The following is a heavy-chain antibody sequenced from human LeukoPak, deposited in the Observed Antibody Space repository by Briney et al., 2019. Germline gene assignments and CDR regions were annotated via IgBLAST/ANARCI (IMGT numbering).Heavy chain of an antibody. Sequence: GGSLRLSCAASGFTASSNYMSWVRQAPGKGLEWGSVIYSGGSTYYADSVKGRFTISRDNSKNTLYLQMNSLRAEDTAVYYCARGVPPGYYFDYWGQGTLVTVSS. V-gene: IGHV3-66*01. CDR2: IYSGGST. D-gene: IGHD3-9*01. CDR3: ARGVPPGYYFDY. CDR1: GFTASSNY. J-gene: IGHJ4*02.